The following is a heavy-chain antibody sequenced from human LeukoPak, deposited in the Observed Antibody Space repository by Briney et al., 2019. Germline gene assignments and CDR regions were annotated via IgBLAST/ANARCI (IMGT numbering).Heavy chain of an antibody. Sequence: EASLKVSCKASGYTFTSYGISWVRQAPGKGLEWMAWISAYDGNTNYAQKVKGRFTMTTDTSTSTAYMELRSLRSDDTAVYYCARGWNGSSWYLDYYYCYCMDVWGQGTTVTVSS. D-gene: IGHD6-13*01. CDR1: GYTFTSYG. V-gene: IGHV1-18*01. CDR2: ISAYDGNT. J-gene: IGHJ6*02. CDR3: ARGWNGSSWYLDYYYCYCMDV.